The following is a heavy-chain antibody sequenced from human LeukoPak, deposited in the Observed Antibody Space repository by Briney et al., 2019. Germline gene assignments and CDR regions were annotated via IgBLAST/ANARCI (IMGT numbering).Heavy chain of an antibody. Sequence: ASVKVSRMSSGFTFTEYFIQWVRPAPGQGGEGMGIINPSGGTTSHAQKFPRRVTMTRDTSTSTVYMELSSLRSEDTAVYYCASTSSTSFYDAFDIWGQGTMVTVSS. CDR2: INPSGGTT. CDR1: GFTFTEYF. V-gene: IGHV1-46*01. J-gene: IGHJ3*02. CDR3: ASTSSTSFYDAFDI. D-gene: IGHD2-2*01.